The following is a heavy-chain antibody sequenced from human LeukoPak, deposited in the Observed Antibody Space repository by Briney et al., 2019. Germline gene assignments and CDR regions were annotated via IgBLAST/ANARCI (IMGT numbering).Heavy chain of an antibody. CDR1: GGSICSSSYY. J-gene: IGHJ4*02. CDR2: IYYSGST. V-gene: IGHV4-39*07. CDR3: ARAGPPFSSSWYSEYGRFDY. D-gene: IGHD6-13*01. Sequence: SETLSLTCTVSGGSICSSSYYWGWIRQPPGKGLEWIVSIYYSGSTYNNPSRKRRVTLSVDTSKNQFSLKLSSVTAADTAVYYCARAGPPFSSSWYSEYGRFDYWGQGTLVTVSS.